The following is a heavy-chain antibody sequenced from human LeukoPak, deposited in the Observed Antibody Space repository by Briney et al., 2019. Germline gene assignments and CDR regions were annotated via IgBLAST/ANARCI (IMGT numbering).Heavy chain of an antibody. V-gene: IGHV4-59*02. CDR2: IFSRGST. J-gene: IGHJ4*02. D-gene: IGHD3-10*01. CDR3: ARAASYFYGSGIDS. Sequence: LRLSCAASGFTVSRYGMTWVRQSPGKGLEWIGYIFSRGSTNYNPSLQSRVTISVDTSKKQISLKLRSVTAADAAVYYCARAASYFYGSGIDSWGQGTQVIVSS. CDR1: GFTVSRYG.